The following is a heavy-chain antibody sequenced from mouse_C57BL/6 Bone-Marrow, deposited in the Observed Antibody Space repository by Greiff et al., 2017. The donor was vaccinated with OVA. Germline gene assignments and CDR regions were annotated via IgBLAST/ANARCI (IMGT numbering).Heavy chain of an antibody. J-gene: IGHJ2*01. CDR2: IWWDDDK. V-gene: IGHV8-8*01. D-gene: IGHD2-3*01. CDR1: GFSLSTFGMG. CDR3: ARRDDGYYGGFDY. Sequence: QVTLKESGPGLLQPSQTLSLTCSFSGFSLSTFGMGVGWIRQPSGKGLEWLAHIWWDDDKYYNPALKSRLTISKDTSKNQVFLKIANVDTADTATYYCARRDDGYYGGFDYWGQGTTLTVSS.